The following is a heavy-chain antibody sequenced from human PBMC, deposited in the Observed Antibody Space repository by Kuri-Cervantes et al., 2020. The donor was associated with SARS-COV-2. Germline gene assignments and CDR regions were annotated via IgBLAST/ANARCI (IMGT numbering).Heavy chain of an antibody. D-gene: IGHD3-22*01. Sequence: SETLSLTCAVDGGSSSGYSCTWNRPPPGKGLEWIGKIKQRGSTNYNPSLKSRVTISPDTSKNQFSLKLSSVTGADTAVYYCARGAADISLVLVVMTGAAHYFDHWGRGTLVTVSS. CDR3: ARGAADISLVLVVMTGAAHYFDH. CDR1: GGSSSGYS. J-gene: IGHJ4*02. CDR2: IKQRGST. V-gene: IGHV4-34*01.